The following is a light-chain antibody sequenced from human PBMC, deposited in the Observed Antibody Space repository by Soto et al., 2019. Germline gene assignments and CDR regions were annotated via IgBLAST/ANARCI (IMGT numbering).Light chain of an antibody. Sequence: QSGLTQPAALSCSPGQAITISCTGTSSDIGHYDYVSWYQQHPGKAPKLMIYHVTYRPSGVSNRYSGSKSGNSASLTISGLQADDEADYYCCSLTTSHTYVFGSGTKVTVL. CDR2: HVT. CDR3: CSLTTSHTYV. J-gene: IGLJ1*01. CDR1: SSDIGHYDY. V-gene: IGLV2-14*03.